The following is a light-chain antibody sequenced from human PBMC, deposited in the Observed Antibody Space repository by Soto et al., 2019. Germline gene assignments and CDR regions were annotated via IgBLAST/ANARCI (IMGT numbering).Light chain of an antibody. Sequence: QSALTQPASVSGSPGQSITISCTGTSRNVGSYNYVSWYQQHPGKAPKLMIYEVSHRPSGVSNRFSGSKSGNTASLTISGLQAEDEAEYFCSSYISTSSLSRVFGGGTKVTVL. V-gene: IGLV2-14*01. CDR2: EVS. CDR1: SRNVGSYNY. CDR3: SSYISTSSLSRV. J-gene: IGLJ3*02.